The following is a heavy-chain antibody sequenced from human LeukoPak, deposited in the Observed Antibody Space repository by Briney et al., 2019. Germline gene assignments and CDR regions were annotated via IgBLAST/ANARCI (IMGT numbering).Heavy chain of an antibody. D-gene: IGHD6-13*01. CDR1: GYTFTSYG. Sequence: ASVKVSCKASGYTFTSYGISWVRQAPGQGLEWMGWISAYNGNTNYAQKLQGRVTMTTDTSTSTAYMELRSLRSDDTAVYYCARYSSSWYGYYYYYYMDVWGKGTTVTVSS. CDR2: ISAYNGNT. V-gene: IGHV1-18*01. CDR3: ARYSSSWYGYYYYYYMDV. J-gene: IGHJ6*03.